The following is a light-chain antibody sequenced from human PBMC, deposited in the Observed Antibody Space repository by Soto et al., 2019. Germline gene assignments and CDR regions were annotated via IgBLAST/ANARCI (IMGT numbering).Light chain of an antibody. V-gene: IGLV2-23*01. Sequence: QSVLTQPASVSGSPGQSITISCTGTSSDVGSYNLVSWYQQHPGKAPKLMIYEGSKRPSGVSNRFSGSKSGNTASLTISGLQADDEADYYCCSYADSSTWVFGGGTKLTVL. CDR2: EGS. CDR3: CSYADSSTWV. J-gene: IGLJ3*02. CDR1: SSDVGSYNL.